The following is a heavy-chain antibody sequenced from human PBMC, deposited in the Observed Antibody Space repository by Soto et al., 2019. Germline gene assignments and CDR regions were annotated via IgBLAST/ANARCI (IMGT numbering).Heavy chain of an antibody. V-gene: IGHV4-4*07. CDR2: IYTSGSA. Sequence: SETLSLTCTVSGGSISSYYWSWIRQPAGKGLEWIGRIYTSGSANYNPSLKSRVTMSVDTSKNQFSLKLSSVTAADTAVYYCARDLAAAGTYAFDIWGQGTMVTVS. CDR3: ARDLAAAGTYAFDI. CDR1: GGSISSYY. J-gene: IGHJ3*02. D-gene: IGHD6-13*01.